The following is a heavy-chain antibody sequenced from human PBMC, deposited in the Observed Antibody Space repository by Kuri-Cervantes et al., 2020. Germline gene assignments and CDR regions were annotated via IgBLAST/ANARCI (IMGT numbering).Heavy chain of an antibody. D-gene: IGHD3-10*01. J-gene: IGHJ4*02. CDR2: ISSSSSYI. CDR1: GFTFSSYG. CDR3: ASMVRGTLLSYFDY. V-gene: IGHV3-21*01. Sequence: GESLKISCAASGFTFSSYGMHWVRQAPGKGLEWVSSISSSSSYIYYAVSVKGRFTISRDNAKNSLYLQMNSLRAEDTAVYYCASMVRGTLLSYFDYWGQGTLVTVSS.